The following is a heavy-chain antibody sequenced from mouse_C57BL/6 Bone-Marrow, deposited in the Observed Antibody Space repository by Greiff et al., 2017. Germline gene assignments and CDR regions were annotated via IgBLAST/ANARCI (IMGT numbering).Heavy chain of an antibody. D-gene: IGHD4-1*01. J-gene: IGHJ2*01. Sequence: VQLQQPGAELVKPGASVKMSCKASGSTFTSYWITWVKQRPGQGLEWIGDIYPTSGRTNYNEKFKSKAILTVDTSSNTAYMQLSSLTSEDSAVFYCARAGPLGRSFDYWGQGTTLTVSS. CDR2: IYPTSGRT. CDR3: ARAGPLGRSFDY. V-gene: IGHV1-55*01. CDR1: GSTFTSYW.